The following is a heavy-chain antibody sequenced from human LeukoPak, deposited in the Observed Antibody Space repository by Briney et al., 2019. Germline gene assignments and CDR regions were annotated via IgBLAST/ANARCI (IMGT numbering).Heavy chain of an antibody. V-gene: IGHV3-23*01. CDR2: ISGSGGRT. J-gene: IGHJ4*02. Sequence: GGSLRLSCAASGFTFSSHGMSWVRQAPGKGLEWVSAISGSGGRTYYADSVKGRVTISRDNSKNTLYLQMNSLRAEDTAVYYCASLWFGDSLNPIDYWGQGTLVTVSS. CDR3: ASLWFGDSLNPIDY. D-gene: IGHD3-10*01. CDR1: GFTFSSHG.